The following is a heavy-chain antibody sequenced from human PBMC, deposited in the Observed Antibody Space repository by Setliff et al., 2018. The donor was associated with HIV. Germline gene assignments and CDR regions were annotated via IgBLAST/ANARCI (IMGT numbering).Heavy chain of an antibody. CDR2: VYDSGTT. Sequence: SETLSLTCTVSGGPISTYHWSWIRQTPGKGLEWIGYVYDSGTTKYNPSLKSRVAISLDTSKNQFSLKLSSVTGADTAVYYCARPYDSLYGWGQGVLVTVSS. J-gene: IGHJ4*02. V-gene: IGHV4-59*01. CDR3: ARPYDSLYG. CDR1: GGPISTYH. D-gene: IGHD3-22*01.